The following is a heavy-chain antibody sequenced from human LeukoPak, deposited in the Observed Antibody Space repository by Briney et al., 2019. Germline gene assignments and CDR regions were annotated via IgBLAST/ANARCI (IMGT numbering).Heavy chain of an antibody. V-gene: IGHV1-2*02. CDR2: INPNSGDT. CDR3: ARGYYDSSDFEYLQH. Sequence: ASVKVSCKASGYSFTGYYMHWVRQAPGQGLEWMGWINPNSGDTNFAQKFQGRVTMTRDTFISTVYMELRRLRSDDTAVFYCARGYYDSSDFEYLQHWGQGTLVTVSS. CDR1: GYSFTGYY. J-gene: IGHJ1*01. D-gene: IGHD3-22*01.